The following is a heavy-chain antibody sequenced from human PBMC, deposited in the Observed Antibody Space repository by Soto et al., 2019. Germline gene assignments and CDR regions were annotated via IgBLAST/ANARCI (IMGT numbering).Heavy chain of an antibody. J-gene: IGHJ5*02. CDR3: AKYGTSHGPRGYSSSWYGWFNP. Sequence: EVQLLESGGGLVQPGGSLRLSCAASGFTFRSHVMSWVRQAPGKGLEWVSAASARNSNTCYADSVKGRFTVSRDNSKSTVYRQLDSLRVEETAVYPCAKYGTSHGPRGYSSSWYGWFNPWGQGTLVVVSS. CDR2: ASARNSNT. D-gene: IGHD6-13*01. CDR1: GFTFRSHV. V-gene: IGHV3-23*01.